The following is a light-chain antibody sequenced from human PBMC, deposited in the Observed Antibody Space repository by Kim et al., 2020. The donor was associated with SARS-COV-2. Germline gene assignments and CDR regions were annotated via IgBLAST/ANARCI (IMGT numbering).Light chain of an antibody. CDR1: PSVHRNY. V-gene: IGKV3-20*01. CDR2: GAS. J-gene: IGKJ1*01. Sequence: SPGERAALSSRASPSVHRNYLAWYQQKPGQGPRLLIYGASSRATGIPDRFSGSGSGTDFTLTISRLEPEDFAVYYCQQYGGSPETFGQGTKVDIK. CDR3: QQYGGSPET.